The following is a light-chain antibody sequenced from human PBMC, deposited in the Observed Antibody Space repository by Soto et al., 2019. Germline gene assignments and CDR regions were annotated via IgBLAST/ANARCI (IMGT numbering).Light chain of an antibody. V-gene: IGKV1-5*03. J-gene: IGKJ1*01. CDR3: QQYET. CDR1: ENIGAW. Sequence: GDRVTITCRASENIGAWLAWYQQKPGKAPKLLIYKASSLESGVPSRFSGGGSGTEFTLTISSLQPDDFATYYCQQYETFGQGTKVDIK. CDR2: KAS.